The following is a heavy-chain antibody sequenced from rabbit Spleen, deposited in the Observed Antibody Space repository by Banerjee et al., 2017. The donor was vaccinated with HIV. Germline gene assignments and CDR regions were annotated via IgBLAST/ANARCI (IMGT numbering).Heavy chain of an antibody. CDR1: GFSFSNKAV. Sequence: QEQLVESGGGLVRPEGSLKLSCTASGFSFSNKAVMCWVRQAPGKGLEWIACIYTGSSGSTYYASWAKGRFTISNDNAQNTVFLQMTSLTAADTATYLCARDLAGVIGWNFSLWGPGTLVTVS. CDR2: IYTGSSGST. CDR3: ARDLAGVIGWNFSL. V-gene: IGHV1S45*01. D-gene: IGHD4-1*01. J-gene: IGHJ4*01.